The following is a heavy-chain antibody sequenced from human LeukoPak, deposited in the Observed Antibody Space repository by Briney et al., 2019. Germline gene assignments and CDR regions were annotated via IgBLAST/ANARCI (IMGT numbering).Heavy chain of an antibody. V-gene: IGHV4-30-2*01. D-gene: IGHD4-17*01. CDR3: ARGRTVTGGAFDI. CDR2: IYRSGST. CDR1: GGSISSGGYS. J-gene: IGHJ3*02. Sequence: TSETLSLTCAVSGGSISSGGYSWSWIRQPPGKGLEWIGYIYRSGSTYYNPSLKSRVTISVDRSKNQFSLKLSSVTAADTAVYYCARGRTVTGGAFDIWGQGTMVTVSS.